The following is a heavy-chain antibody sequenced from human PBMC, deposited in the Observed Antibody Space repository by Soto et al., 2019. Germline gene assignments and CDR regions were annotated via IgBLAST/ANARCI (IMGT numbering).Heavy chain of an antibody. CDR2: ISSSSSTI. J-gene: IGHJ4*02. Sequence: GGSLRLSCAASGFTFSSYSMNWVRQAPGKGLGWVSYISSSSSTIYYADSVKGRFTISRDNAKNSLYLQMNSLRAEDTAVYYCARDGGYSYGPFDYWGQGTLVTVSS. D-gene: IGHD5-18*01. V-gene: IGHV3-48*01. CDR1: GFTFSSYS. CDR3: ARDGGYSYGPFDY.